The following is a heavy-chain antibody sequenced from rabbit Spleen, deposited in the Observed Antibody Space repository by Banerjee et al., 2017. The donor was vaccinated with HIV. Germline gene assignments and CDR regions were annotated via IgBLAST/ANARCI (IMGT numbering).Heavy chain of an antibody. J-gene: IGHJ4*01. CDR3: ARDYDDYGYSFDL. V-gene: IGHV1S40*01. CDR1: GFSFSSSYY. Sequence: QSLEESGGDLVQPGASLTLTCTASGFSFSSSYYMCWVRQAPGKGLEWVGCIDTGSDSAYYASWVIRRFTISKISSTTVTLQMTSLTAADTATYFCARDYDDYGYSFDLWGPGTLVTVS. D-gene: IGHD2-1*01. CDR2: IDTGSDSA.